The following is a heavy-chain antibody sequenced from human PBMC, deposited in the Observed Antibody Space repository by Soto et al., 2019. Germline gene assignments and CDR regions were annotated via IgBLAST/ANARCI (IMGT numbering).Heavy chain of an antibody. CDR3: ARDFVVGGPTINYYYGMDV. CDR2: ITGSGGRT. V-gene: IGHV3-23*01. CDR1: GFTFHAYA. Sequence: GGSLRLSCEGSGFTFHAYALSWVRQAPGKGLEWVSAITGSGGRTFYADSVKGRFTISRDNSKNTLYLQMNSLGAEDTAVYYCARDFVVGGPTINYYYGMDVWGQGTTVTVSS. J-gene: IGHJ6*02. D-gene: IGHD1-26*01.